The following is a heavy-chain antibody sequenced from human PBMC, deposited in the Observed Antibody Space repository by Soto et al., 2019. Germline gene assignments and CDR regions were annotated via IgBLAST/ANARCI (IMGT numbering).Heavy chain of an antibody. J-gene: IGHJ4*02. CDR3: ARNAGYYLYYYDY. D-gene: IGHD3-22*01. V-gene: IGHV3-53*04. Sequence: EVQLVESGGGLVQPGGSLRLSCAASGFTVSSNYMSWVRQAPGKGLEWVSVIYSGGSTYYADSVKGRFTILRHNSENTLYIQMNSLRAEDTAVYYCARNAGYYLYYYDYWGQEPLVTVPS. CDR2: IYSGGST. CDR1: GFTVSSNY.